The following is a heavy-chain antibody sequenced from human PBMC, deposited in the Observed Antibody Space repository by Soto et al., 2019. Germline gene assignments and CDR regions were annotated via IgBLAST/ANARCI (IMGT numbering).Heavy chain of an antibody. Sequence: QVQLVESGGGVVQPGRSLGLSCAASGFTFSSYAMHWVRQAPGTGLEWVAFISYDGSNRYYADSVKGRFTLSRDNSKNTLHLQMNSVRPEDTAVYYCARSSFYYGSSGYQDYWGQGTLVTVSS. J-gene: IGHJ4*02. CDR2: ISYDGSNR. D-gene: IGHD3-22*01. CDR3: ARSSFYYGSSGYQDY. V-gene: IGHV3-30-3*01. CDR1: GFTFSSYA.